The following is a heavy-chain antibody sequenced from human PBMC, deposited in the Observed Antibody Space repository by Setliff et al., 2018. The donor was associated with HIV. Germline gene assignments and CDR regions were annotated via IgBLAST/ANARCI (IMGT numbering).Heavy chain of an antibody. CDR2: VYSGGST. Sequence: GGSLRLSCAGSGFTFNNYEMNWVRQTPGKGLEWVSVVYSGGSTYYADSVKGRFTISRDIPRNSLSLQMNNLRAEDTAVYYCARAYDILIVNAFDVWGPGTMVTVSS. D-gene: IGHD3-9*01. V-gene: IGHV3-53*01. CDR1: GFTFNNYE. J-gene: IGHJ3*01. CDR3: ARAYDILIVNAFDV.